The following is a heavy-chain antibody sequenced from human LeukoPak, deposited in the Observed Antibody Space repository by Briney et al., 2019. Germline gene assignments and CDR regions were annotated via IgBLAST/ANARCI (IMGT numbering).Heavy chain of an antibody. CDR1: GGSFSGYY. Sequence: SETLSLTCAVYGGSFSGYYWSWIRQPPGKGLEWIGEINHSGSTNYNPSLKSRVTISVDTSKNQFSLKLSSVTAADTAVYYCARTAYCTNGVCYRAINCFDPWGQGTLLTVSS. CDR3: ARTAYCTNGVCYRAINCFDP. D-gene: IGHD2-8*01. J-gene: IGHJ5*02. V-gene: IGHV4-34*01. CDR2: INHSGST.